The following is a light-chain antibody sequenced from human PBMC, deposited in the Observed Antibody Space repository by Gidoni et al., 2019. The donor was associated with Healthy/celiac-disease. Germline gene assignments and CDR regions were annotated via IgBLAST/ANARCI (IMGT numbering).Light chain of an antibody. V-gene: IGLV1-40*01. J-gene: IGLJ3*02. Sequence: QSVLTQPPAVSGATGQRVTISGTGSSPNIGAGYDVHWYQQLPGTAPKLLIHGNRNPPSGVPDRFSGSKSGTSASLAITGLQAEDEADYYCQSYDSSLSGVFGGGTKLTVL. CDR1: SPNIGAGYD. CDR3: QSYDSSLSGV. CDR2: GNR.